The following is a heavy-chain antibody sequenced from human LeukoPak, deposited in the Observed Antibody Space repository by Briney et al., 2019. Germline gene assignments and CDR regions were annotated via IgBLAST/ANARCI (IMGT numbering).Heavy chain of an antibody. CDR3: ARDSPYYDILTGPNWFDP. J-gene: IGHJ5*02. CDR1: RFTFSDYY. V-gene: IGHV3-11*01. CDR2: ISSSGSTT. Sequence: KAGGSLRLSCAASRFTFSDYYMSWIRQAPGKGLEWVSYISSSGSTTHYADSVKGRFTISRDNAKNSLYLQMNSLRAEDTAVYYCARDSPYYDILTGPNWFDPWGLGTLVTVSS. D-gene: IGHD3-9*01.